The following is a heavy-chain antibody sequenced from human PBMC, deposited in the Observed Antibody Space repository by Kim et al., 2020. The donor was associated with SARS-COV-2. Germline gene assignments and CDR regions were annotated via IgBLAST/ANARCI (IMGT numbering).Heavy chain of an antibody. CDR1: GFTFSSYG. V-gene: IGHV3-33*06. CDR3: AKGRLRYFDWLSGFDY. CDR2: IWYDGSNK. Sequence: GGSLRLSCAASGFTFSSYGMHWVRQAQGKGLEWVAVIWYDGSNKYYADSVKGRFTISRDNSKNTLYLQMNSLRAEDTAVYYCAKGRLRYFDWLSGFDYWGQGTLVTVSS. D-gene: IGHD3-9*01. J-gene: IGHJ4*02.